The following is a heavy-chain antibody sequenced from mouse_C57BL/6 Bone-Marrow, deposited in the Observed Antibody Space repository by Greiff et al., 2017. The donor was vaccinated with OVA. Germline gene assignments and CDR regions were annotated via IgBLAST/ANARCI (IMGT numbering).Heavy chain of an antibody. J-gene: IGHJ3*01. Sequence: VQLKESGAELVRPGASVKLSCTASGFNIKDDYMHWVKQRPEQGLEWIGWIDPENGDTEYASKFQGKATITADTSSNTAYRQLSSLTSEDTAVYYCTPIITTVVAKAYWGQGTLVTVSA. CDR3: TPIITTVVAKAY. D-gene: IGHD1-1*01. CDR1: GFNIKDDY. V-gene: IGHV14-4*01. CDR2: IDPENGDT.